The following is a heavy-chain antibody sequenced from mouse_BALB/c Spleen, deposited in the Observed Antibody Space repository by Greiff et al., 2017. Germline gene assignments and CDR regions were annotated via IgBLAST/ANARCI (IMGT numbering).Heavy chain of an antibody. V-gene: IGHV14-1*02. CDR2: IDPENGNT. CDR3: ASPGGLYYGSRGFAY. J-gene: IGHJ3*01. D-gene: IGHD1-1*01. Sequence: DVQLQESGAELVRPGAFVKLSCKASGFNIKDYYMHWVKQRPEQGLEWIGWIDPENGNTIYDPKFQGKASITADTSSNTAYLQLSSLTSEDTAVYYCASPGGLYYGSRGFAYWGQGTLVTVSA. CDR1: GFNIKDYY.